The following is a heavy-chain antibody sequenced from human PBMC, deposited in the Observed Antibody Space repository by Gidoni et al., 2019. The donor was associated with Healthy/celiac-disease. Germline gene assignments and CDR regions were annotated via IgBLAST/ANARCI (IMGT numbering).Heavy chain of an antibody. CDR1: GFTFSSYG. D-gene: IGHD6-13*01. V-gene: IGHV3-30*18. CDR3: AKPYSSSWSFDY. J-gene: IGHJ4*02. Sequence: VESGGGVVQPGRSLRLSCAASGFTFSSYGMHWVRQAPGKGLEWVAVISYDGSNNYYADSVKGRFTISRDNSKNTLYLQMNSLRAEDTAVYYCAKPYSSSWSFDYWGQGTLVTVSS. CDR2: ISYDGSNN.